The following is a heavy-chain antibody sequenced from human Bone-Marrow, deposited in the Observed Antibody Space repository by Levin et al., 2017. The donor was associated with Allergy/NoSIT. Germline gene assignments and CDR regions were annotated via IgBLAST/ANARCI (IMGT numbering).Heavy chain of an antibody. CDR3: ARDVPPARAGTMFDF. J-gene: IGHJ4*02. CDR2: INGGGGNT. CDR1: GFTFSNYG. Sequence: GGSLRLSCAASGFTFSNYGMSWVRQAPGRGLEWVSTINGGGGNTHYADSVKGRFTISRDNSRNTMYLQLSSLEAGDAAVYYCARDVPPARAGTMFDFWGQGTLVTVSS. V-gene: IGHV3-23*01. D-gene: IGHD6-13*01.